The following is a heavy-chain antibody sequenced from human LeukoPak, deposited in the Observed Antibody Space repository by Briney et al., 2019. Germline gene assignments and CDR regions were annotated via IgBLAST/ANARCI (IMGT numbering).Heavy chain of an antibody. Sequence: GASVKVSCKASGYTFTGYYMHWVRQAPGQGLEWMGIINPSGGTTNYAQKFQGRVTMTRDTSTSTVHMDLSSLRSEDTAVYYCARDLSHRYYHSTGYAFDYWGQGTLVTVSS. CDR1: GYTFTGYY. CDR2: INPSGGTT. J-gene: IGHJ4*02. V-gene: IGHV1-46*01. D-gene: IGHD3-22*01. CDR3: ARDLSHRYYHSTGYAFDY.